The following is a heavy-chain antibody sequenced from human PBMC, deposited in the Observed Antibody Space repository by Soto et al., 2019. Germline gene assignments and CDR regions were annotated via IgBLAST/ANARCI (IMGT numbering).Heavy chain of an antibody. CDR3: ARVTTFYDILTSSYALNYFDY. Sequence: HPVGSLRLSCAASGFSVTSNYMTWVRQAPGKGLECVSVIYAGGNTYYPDSVKGRFTISSDNSKNTLFLQMNNLRAEDTAVYYCARVTTFYDILTSSYALNYFDYWGQGTRVTVSS. CDR1: GFSVTSNY. J-gene: IGHJ4*02. V-gene: IGHV3-53*01. CDR2: IYAGGNT. D-gene: IGHD3-9*01.